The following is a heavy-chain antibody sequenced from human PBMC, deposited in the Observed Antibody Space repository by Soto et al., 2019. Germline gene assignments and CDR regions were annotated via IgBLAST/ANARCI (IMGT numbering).Heavy chain of an antibody. CDR2: IYYSGST. CDR1: GGSISSSSYY. V-gene: IGHV4-39*01. D-gene: IGHD6-13*01. J-gene: IGHJ4*02. Sequence: SETLSLTCAVSGGSISSSSYYWGWIRQPPGKGLEWIGSIYYSGSTYYNPSLKSRVTISVDTSKNQFSLKLSSVTAADTAVYYCARQRRSSWLQFDYWGQGTLVTVSS. CDR3: ARQRRSSWLQFDY.